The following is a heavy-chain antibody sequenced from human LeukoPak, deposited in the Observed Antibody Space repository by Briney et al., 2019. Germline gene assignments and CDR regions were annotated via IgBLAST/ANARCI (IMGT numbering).Heavy chain of an antibody. Sequence: ASVKVSCKASGHTFTRYDIHWVRQPTGKGLEWMGWMNPERGNTGYAQKFQGRGTMTRTPSISTAYMELSSLTSEDTAVYYCARRIAAAGVGIVYWGQGTLVTVSS. CDR1: GHTFTRYD. D-gene: IGHD6-13*01. J-gene: IGHJ4*02. CDR3: ARRIAAAGVGIVY. V-gene: IGHV1-8*01. CDR2: MNPERGNT.